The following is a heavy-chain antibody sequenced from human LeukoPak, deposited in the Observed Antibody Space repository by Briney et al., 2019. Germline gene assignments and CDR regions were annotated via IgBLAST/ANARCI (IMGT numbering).Heavy chain of an antibody. CDR3: ARDGATGVFET. CDR2: IYHSGST. V-gene: IGHV4-30-2*01. D-gene: IGHD3-3*01. CDR1: GGSISSGGYY. J-gene: IGHJ5*02. Sequence: SQTLSLTCTVSGGSISSGGYYWSWIRQPPGKGLEWIGYIYHSGSTYYNPSLKSRVTISVDRSKNQFSLKLSSVTAADTAVYFCARDGATGVFETWGQGTLVAVSS.